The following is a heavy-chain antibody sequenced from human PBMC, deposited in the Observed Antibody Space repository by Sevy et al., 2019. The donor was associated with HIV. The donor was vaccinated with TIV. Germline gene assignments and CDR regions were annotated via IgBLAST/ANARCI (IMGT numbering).Heavy chain of an antibody. D-gene: IGHD3-16*01. CDR2: MNPNSGNT. V-gene: IGHV1-8*01. J-gene: IGHJ5*02. Sequence: ASVKVSCKASGYTFSTYDINWLRQTVGRGFEWMGWMNPNSGNTGYAHKFQGRVMMTRNTSITTAYMELGGLTSEDTAVFYCTRVRAANNYDMSVSMAYNWFDPWGQGTLVTVSS. CDR3: TRVRAANNYDMSVSMAYNWFDP. CDR1: GYTFSTYD.